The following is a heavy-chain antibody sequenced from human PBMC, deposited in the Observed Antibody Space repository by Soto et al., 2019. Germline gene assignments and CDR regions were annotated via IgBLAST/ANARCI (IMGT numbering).Heavy chain of an antibody. CDR2: INPNSGGT. J-gene: IGHJ6*02. CDR3: ARTLIAVAGKGQTYYGMDV. CDR1: GYTFTGYY. V-gene: IGHV1-2*04. Sequence: ASVKVSCKASGYTFTGYYMHWVRQAPGQGLEWMGWINPNSGGTNYAQKFQGWVTMTRDTSISTAYMERSRLRSDDTAVYYCARTLIAVAGKGQTYYGMDVWGQGTTVTVSS. D-gene: IGHD6-19*01.